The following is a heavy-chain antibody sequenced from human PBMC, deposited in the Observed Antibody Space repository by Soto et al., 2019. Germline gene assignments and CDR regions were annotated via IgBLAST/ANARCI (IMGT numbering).Heavy chain of an antibody. CDR1: GYTFTSYY. D-gene: IGHD3-10*01. CDR2: INPSGGST. V-gene: IGHV1-46*01. Sequence: ASVKVSCKASGYTFTSYYMHWVRQAPGQGLEWMGIINPSGGSTSYAQKFQGRVTMTRDTSTSTVYMELSSLRSEDTAVYYCATYYYGGNSGPHFDYWGQGTLVTV. CDR3: ATYYYGGNSGPHFDY. J-gene: IGHJ4*02.